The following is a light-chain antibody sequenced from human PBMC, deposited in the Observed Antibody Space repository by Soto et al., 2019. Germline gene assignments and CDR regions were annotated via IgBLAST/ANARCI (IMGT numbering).Light chain of an antibody. V-gene: IGKV3-15*01. CDR1: QSVSSN. CDR3: QQYNNWPPWT. Sequence: EIVMTQSPATLSVSPGERATLSCRASQSVSSNLAWSQQKPGQAPRLLIYGASTRPTAIPAEFSCSGSGTEFTLPISSLQSEDFSVYYCQQYNNWPPWTFGQWTKVEIK. CDR2: GAS. J-gene: IGKJ1*01.